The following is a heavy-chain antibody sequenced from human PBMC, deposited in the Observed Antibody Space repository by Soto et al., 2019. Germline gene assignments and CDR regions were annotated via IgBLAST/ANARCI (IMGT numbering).Heavy chain of an antibody. D-gene: IGHD1-26*01. CDR3: ARVMSGSLYYYYSGMDV. CDR1: GYTFTSYG. CDR2: TSAYNGNT. Sequence: ASVKVSCKASGYTFTSYGISSVRQAPGQGLEWMGWTSAYNGNTNYAQKLQGRVTMTTDTSTSTAYMELRSLRSDDTAVYYCARVMSGSLYYYYSGMDVWGQGTTVTVSS. J-gene: IGHJ6*02. V-gene: IGHV1-18*01.